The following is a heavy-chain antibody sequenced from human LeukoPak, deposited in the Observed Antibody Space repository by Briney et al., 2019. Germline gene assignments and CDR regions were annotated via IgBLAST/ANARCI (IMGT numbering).Heavy chain of an antibody. J-gene: IGHJ6*03. Sequence: GGSLRLSCAASGFTFSSYAMSWVRQAPGKGLEWVSAISGSGGSTYYADSVKGRFAISRDNSKNMLYLQMNSLRAEDTAVYYCAKGPATYYDILTGYYEYYYMDVWGKGTTVTISS. V-gene: IGHV3-23*01. CDR2: ISGSGGST. D-gene: IGHD3-9*01. CDR1: GFTFSSYA. CDR3: AKGPATYYDILTGYYEYYYMDV.